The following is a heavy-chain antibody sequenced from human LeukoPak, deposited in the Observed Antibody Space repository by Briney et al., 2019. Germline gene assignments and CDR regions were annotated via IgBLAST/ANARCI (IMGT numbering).Heavy chain of an antibody. D-gene: IGHD3-3*01. J-gene: IGHJ5*02. CDR3: ARVVGYDFWSGYLVSQRKSYNWFDP. Sequence: GGSLRLSCAASGFTFSDYYMSWIRQAPGKGLEWVSVIYSGGSTYYADSVKGRFTISRDNSKNTLYLQMNSLRAEDTAVYYCARVVGYDFWSGYLVSQRKSYNWFDPWGQGTLVTVSS. CDR1: GFTFSDYY. V-gene: IGHV3-66*01. CDR2: IYSGGST.